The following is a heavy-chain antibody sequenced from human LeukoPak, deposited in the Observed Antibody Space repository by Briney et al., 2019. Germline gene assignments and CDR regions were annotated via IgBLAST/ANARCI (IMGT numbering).Heavy chain of an antibody. CDR1: GFTLSSYW. V-gene: IGHV3-74*01. CDR2: INSDGSST. Sequence: GGSLRLSCAASGFTLSSYWMHWVRQAPGKGLVWVSRINSDGSSTSYADSVKGRFTISRDNAKNTLYLQMNSLRAEDTAVYYCARPSGSYYENYYYYYMDVWGKGTTVTVSS. D-gene: IGHD1-26*01. J-gene: IGHJ6*03. CDR3: ARPSGSYYENYYYYYMDV.